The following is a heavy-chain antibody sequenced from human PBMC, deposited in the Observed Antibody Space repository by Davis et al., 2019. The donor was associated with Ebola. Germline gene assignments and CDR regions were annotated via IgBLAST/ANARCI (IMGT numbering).Heavy chain of an antibody. J-gene: IGHJ4*02. D-gene: IGHD6-6*01. CDR3: ARGPSIAAR. V-gene: IGHV3-74*01. CDR1: GFTFSNYR. CDR2: IKNDGSST. Sequence: GESLKISCAASGFTFSNYRMHWVRQDPGTGLVWVSRIKNDGSSTSYADSVKGRFTISRDNAKNTVYLRMNSLRAEDTAVYYCARGPSIAARWGQGTLVTVSS.